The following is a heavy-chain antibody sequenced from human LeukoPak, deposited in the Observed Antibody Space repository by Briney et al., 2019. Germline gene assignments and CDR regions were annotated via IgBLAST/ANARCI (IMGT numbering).Heavy chain of an antibody. D-gene: IGHD2-2*02. Sequence: AASVKVSCKASGGTFSSYAISWVRQAPGQGLEWMGRIIPILGIANYAQKFQGRVTITADKSTSTAYMELSSLRFEDTAVYYCARVSRCSSTSCYMWDYWGQGTLVTVSS. J-gene: IGHJ4*02. CDR1: GGTFSSYA. CDR2: IIPILGIA. V-gene: IGHV1-69*04. CDR3: ARVSRCSSTSCYMWDY.